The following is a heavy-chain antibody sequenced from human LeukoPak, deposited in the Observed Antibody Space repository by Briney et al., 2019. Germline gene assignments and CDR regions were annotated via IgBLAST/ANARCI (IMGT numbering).Heavy chain of an antibody. CDR2: INHSGST. J-gene: IGHJ4*02. CDR3: ARQTGSGLFILP. CDR1: GGSFSGYY. D-gene: IGHD3/OR15-3a*01. V-gene: IGHV4-34*01. Sequence: PSETLSLTCAVYGGSFSGYYWSWIRQPPGKGLEWIGEINHSGSTNYNPSLKSQVSISIDTSKNQFSLKLTSVTAADTSVYYCARQTGSGLFILPGGQGTLVTVSS.